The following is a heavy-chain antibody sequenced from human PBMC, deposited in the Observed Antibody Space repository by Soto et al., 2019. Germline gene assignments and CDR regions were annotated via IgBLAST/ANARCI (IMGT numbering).Heavy chain of an antibody. J-gene: IGHJ6*04. V-gene: IGHV4-39*01. CDR3: ANFFTRGSSGYPLDYYYYGMAV. D-gene: IGHD6-13*01. Sequence: PSETLSLTCTVSGGSISSSSYYWGWIRQPPGKGLEWIGSIYYSGSTYYNPSLKSRVTISVDTSKNQFSLKLSSVTAADTAVYYWANFFTRGSSGYPLDYYYYGMAVGAKGTTVTVSS. CDR1: GGSISSSSYY. CDR2: IYYSGST.